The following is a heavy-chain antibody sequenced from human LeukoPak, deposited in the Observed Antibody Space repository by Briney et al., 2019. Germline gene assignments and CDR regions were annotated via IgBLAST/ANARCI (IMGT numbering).Heavy chain of an antibody. CDR3: ASGRGVIKQWLYY. J-gene: IGHJ4*02. V-gene: IGHV1-24*01. D-gene: IGHD6-19*01. CDR1: GYTFTSYD. CDR2: FDPEDGET. Sequence: ASVKVSCKASGYTFTSYDINWVRQAPGKGLEWMGGFDPEDGETIYAQKFQGRVTMTEDTSTDTAYMELSSLRSEDTAVYYCASGRGVIKQWLYYWGQGTLVTVSS.